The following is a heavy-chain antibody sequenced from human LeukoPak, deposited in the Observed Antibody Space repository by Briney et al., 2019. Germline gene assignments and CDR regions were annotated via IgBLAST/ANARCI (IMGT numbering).Heavy chain of an antibody. CDR3: ARLPDCSSTSCYLPYIWFDP. CDR2: IYYSGST. Sequence: SETLSLTCTVSGGSISSSSYYWGWIRQPPGKGLEWIGSIYYSGSTYYNPSLKSLVTISVDTSKNQFSLKLSSVTAPDTAVYYCARLPDCSSTSCYLPYIWFDPWGQGTLVTVSS. CDR1: GGSISSSSYY. D-gene: IGHD2-2*01. J-gene: IGHJ5*02. V-gene: IGHV4-39*01.